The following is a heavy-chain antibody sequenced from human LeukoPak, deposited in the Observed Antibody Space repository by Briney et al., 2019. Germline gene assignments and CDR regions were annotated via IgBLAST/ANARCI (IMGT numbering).Heavy chain of an antibody. V-gene: IGHV6-1*01. Sequence: SQTLSLTCAISGDSVSSNSAAWNWIRQSPSRGLEWLGRTYYRSTWYNDYAVSVRGRITVNPDTSKNQFSLHLNSVTPEDTVVYYCARGLTQYDCFDPWGQGILVTVSS. CDR1: GDSVSSNSAA. D-gene: IGHD2-2*01. J-gene: IGHJ5*02. CDR2: TYYRSTWYN. CDR3: ARGLTQYDCFDP.